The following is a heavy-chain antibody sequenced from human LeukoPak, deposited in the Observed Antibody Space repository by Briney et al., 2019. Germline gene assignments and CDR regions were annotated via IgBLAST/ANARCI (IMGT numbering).Heavy chain of an antibody. D-gene: IGHD2-2*01. CDR1: GFTFSAYS. CDR2: FHGSSNYI. J-gene: IGHJ4*02. CDR3: ARGGGLGYCSSTSCYDYFDY. Sequence: GGSLRLSCAASGFTFSAYSINWVGQAPGKGLDWVSSFHGSSNYIYYADSVKGRFTISRDNAKNSLYLQVDSLRAEDTALYYCARGGGLGYCSSTSCYDYFDYWGQGTLVTVSS. V-gene: IGHV3-21*06.